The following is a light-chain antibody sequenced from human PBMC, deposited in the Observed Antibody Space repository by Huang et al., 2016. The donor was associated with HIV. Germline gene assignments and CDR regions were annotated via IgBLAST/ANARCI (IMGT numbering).Light chain of an antibody. J-gene: IGKJ1*01. Sequence: EIILTQSPATLSLSPGERATLSCRASQSVGSYLAWYQRKPGQAPRLLIYDASHRATGIPARFSGGGSGTDFTLTISGLEPEDFAVYFCQQRSNRTPTTFGQGTKVE. V-gene: IGKV3-11*01. CDR3: QQRSNRTPTT. CDR1: QSVGSY. CDR2: DAS.